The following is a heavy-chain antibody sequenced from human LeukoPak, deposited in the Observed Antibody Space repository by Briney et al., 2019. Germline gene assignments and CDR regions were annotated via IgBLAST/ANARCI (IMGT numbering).Heavy chain of an antibody. V-gene: IGHV1-8*01. J-gene: IGHJ4*02. Sequence: ASVKVSCKASGYTFTSYDINWVRQATGQGLEWMGWMNPNSGNTGYAQKFQGRVTMTRNTSISTAYMELSSLRSEDTAVYYCARDLPSDLRVSGYLSGYFDYWGQGTLVTVSS. D-gene: IGHD3-22*01. CDR1: GYTFTSYD. CDR2: MNPNSGNT. CDR3: ARDLPSDLRVSGYLSGYFDY.